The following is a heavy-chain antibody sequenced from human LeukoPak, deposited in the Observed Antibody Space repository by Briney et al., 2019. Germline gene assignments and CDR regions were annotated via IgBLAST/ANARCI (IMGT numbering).Heavy chain of an antibody. V-gene: IGHV3-23*01. D-gene: IGHD6-19*01. Sequence: GGSLRLSCAASGFTFTSYSMNWVRQAPGKGLEWVSTISGGGGSTYYADSVKGRFTISRDNSKNTLYLQVNSLRAEDTAVYYCAKLPVAGLYFDYWGQGTLVTVSS. CDR1: GFTFTSYS. J-gene: IGHJ4*02. CDR2: ISGGGGST. CDR3: AKLPVAGLYFDY.